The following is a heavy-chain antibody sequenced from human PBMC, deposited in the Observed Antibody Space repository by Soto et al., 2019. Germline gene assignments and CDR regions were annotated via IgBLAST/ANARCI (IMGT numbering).Heavy chain of an antibody. CDR3: AAGRFTYDSSGRYFDY. Sequence: SVKDSCKASGFTFTSSAVQWVRQARGQRLEWIGWIVVGSGNTNYAQKFQERVTITRDMSTSTAYMELSSLRSEDTAVYYCAAGRFTYDSSGRYFDYWGQGTLVTVSS. V-gene: IGHV1-58*01. CDR1: GFTFTSSA. J-gene: IGHJ4*02. CDR2: IVVGSGNT. D-gene: IGHD3-22*01.